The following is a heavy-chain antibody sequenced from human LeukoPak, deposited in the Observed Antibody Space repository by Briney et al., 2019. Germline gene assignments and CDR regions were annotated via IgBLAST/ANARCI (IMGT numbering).Heavy chain of an antibody. CDR1: GYSISSGYY. V-gene: IGHV4-38-2*02. D-gene: IGHD5-18*01. CDR2: IYHSGST. J-gene: IGHJ4*02. CDR3: AREGGYSYGYGASDY. Sequence: SETLSLTCAVSGYSISSGYYWGWIRQPPGKGLEWIGSIYHSGSTYYNPSLKSRVTISVDTSKNQFSLKLSSVTAADTAVYYCAREGGYSYGYGASDYWGQGTLVTVSS.